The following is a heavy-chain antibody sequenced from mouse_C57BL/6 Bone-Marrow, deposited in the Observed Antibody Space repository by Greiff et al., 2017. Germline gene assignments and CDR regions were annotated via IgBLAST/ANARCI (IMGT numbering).Heavy chain of an antibody. CDR3: ARSYEGPYYYAMDY. CDR2: IDPNSGGT. V-gene: IGHV1-72*01. D-gene: IGHD2-3*01. CDR1: GYTFTSYW. Sequence: VQLQQPGAELVKPGASVKLSCKASGYTFTSYWMHWVKQRPGRGLEWIGRIDPNSGGTKYNEKFKSKATLTVDKPSSTAYMQLSGLTSEDSAVYYCARSYEGPYYYAMDYWGQGTSVTVSS. J-gene: IGHJ4*01.